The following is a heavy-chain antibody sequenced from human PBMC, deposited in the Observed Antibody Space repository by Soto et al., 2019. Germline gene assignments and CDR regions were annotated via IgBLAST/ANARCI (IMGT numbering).Heavy chain of an antibody. CDR3: VRTGDFWSGYSFDY. CDR2: IGNSGTNI. J-gene: IGHJ4*02. V-gene: IGHV3-48*03. Sequence: LRLSCAASGFNFSKYEMNWVRQTPGKGLEWLSFIGNSGTNIYYADSVKGRFTISRDNAKNSLFLQMNSLRAEDTAIYYCVRTGDFWSGYSFDYWGQGTRVTVSS. CDR1: GFNFSKYE. D-gene: IGHD3-3*01.